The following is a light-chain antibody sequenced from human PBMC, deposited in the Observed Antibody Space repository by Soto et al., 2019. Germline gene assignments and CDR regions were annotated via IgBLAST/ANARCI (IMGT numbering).Light chain of an antibody. Sequence: QSVLTQPASVSGSPGQSITISCTGTSSDVGAYNYVSWYQQHPGKAPKLMISEVSNRPSGVSNRFSGSKSGNTASLTISGLQADDEADYFCSSSTSSSTLYVFGTGTKVTVL. J-gene: IGLJ1*01. V-gene: IGLV2-14*01. CDR1: SSDVGAYNY. CDR2: EVS. CDR3: SSSTSSSTLYV.